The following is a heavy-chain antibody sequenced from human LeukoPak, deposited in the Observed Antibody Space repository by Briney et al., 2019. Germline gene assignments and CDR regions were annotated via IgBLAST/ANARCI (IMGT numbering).Heavy chain of an antibody. CDR1: GFTFSSYA. D-gene: IGHD2-21*02. Sequence: GSLRLSCAASGFTFSSYAMSWVRQAPGKGLEWVSAISGSGGSTYYADSVKGRLTISRDNSKNTLYLQMNSLRAEDTAVYYCAKDSIVVVTAVRYFQHWGQGTLVTVSS. CDR3: AKDSIVVVTAVRYFQH. CDR2: ISGSGGST. J-gene: IGHJ1*01. V-gene: IGHV3-23*01.